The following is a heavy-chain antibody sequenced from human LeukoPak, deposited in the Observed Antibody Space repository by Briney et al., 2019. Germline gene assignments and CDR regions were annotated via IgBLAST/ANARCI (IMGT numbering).Heavy chain of an antibody. Sequence: PGGSLRLSCAASGFTFSSYSMNWVRQAPGKGLEWVSGISDNSAGTYYADSVKGRFSISRDNSKNTLYLQMNSLRAEDTAVYYCAKGYDFWSGGIDYWGQGTLVTVSS. J-gene: IGHJ4*02. D-gene: IGHD3-3*01. CDR3: AKGYDFWSGGIDY. V-gene: IGHV3-23*01. CDR1: GFTFSSYS. CDR2: ISDNSAGT.